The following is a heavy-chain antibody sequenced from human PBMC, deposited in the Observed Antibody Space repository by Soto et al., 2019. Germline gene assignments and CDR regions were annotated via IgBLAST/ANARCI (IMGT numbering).Heavy chain of an antibody. J-gene: IGHJ5*02. Sequence: RASVKVSCKASGYTFTSYAMHWVRQAPGQRLEWMGWINAGNGNTKYSQKFQGRVTITRDTSASTAYMELSSLRSEDTAVYYCAREAQYYDFWSGPGWFDPWGQGTLVTVAS. CDR1: GYTFTSYA. V-gene: IGHV1-3*01. CDR2: INAGNGNT. CDR3: AREAQYYDFWSGPGWFDP. D-gene: IGHD3-3*01.